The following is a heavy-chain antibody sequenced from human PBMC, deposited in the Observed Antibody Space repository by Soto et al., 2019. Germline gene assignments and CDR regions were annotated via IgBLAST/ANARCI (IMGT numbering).Heavy chain of an antibody. D-gene: IGHD4-17*01. CDR1: GFTFRNWA. V-gene: IGHV3-23*01. CDR2: ISGSGGVT. Sequence: EVQLLESGGGWVQPGGFLRLSCAASGFTFRNWAMTWVRQAPGKGLEWVSTISGSGGVTYYADSVKGRLTISRDNPQNTLHLQMNSLRAEDTAVYYCAKTTVIVGYYYGLDVWCQGTMVTVSS. J-gene: IGHJ6*02. CDR3: AKTTVIVGYYYGLDV.